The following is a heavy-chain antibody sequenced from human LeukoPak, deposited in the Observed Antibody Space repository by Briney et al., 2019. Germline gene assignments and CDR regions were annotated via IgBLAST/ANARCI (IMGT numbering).Heavy chain of an antibody. J-gene: IGHJ6*03. CDR3: AKDAYGGATFFYYMDV. CDR2: ISWNSGNI. Sequence: GGSLRLSCAGSGFTFDDYAMHWVRQTPGKGLEWVSGISWNSGNIAYADFVGGRFTISRDNAKNSLSLQMNSLSGEDTAVYYCAKDAYGGATFFYYMDVWGKGTTVTVSS. CDR1: GFTFDDYA. D-gene: IGHD2/OR15-2a*01. V-gene: IGHV3-9*01.